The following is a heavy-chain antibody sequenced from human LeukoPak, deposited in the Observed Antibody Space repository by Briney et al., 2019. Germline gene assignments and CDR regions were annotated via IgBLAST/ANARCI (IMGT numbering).Heavy chain of an antibody. CDR2: INPNSGGT. Sequence: ASVKVSCKASGYTFTGYYMRWVRQAPGQGLEWMGWINPNSGGTNYAQKFQGWVTMTRDTSISTAYMELSRLRSDDTAVYYCARDLIAAAEVAYWGQGTLVTVSS. CDR3: ARDLIAAAEVAY. J-gene: IGHJ4*02. V-gene: IGHV1-2*04. CDR1: GYTFTGYY. D-gene: IGHD6-13*01.